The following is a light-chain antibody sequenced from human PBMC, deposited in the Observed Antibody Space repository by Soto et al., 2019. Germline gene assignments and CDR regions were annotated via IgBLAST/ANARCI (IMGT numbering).Light chain of an antibody. Sequence: QSVLTQPASVSGSPGQSITISCTGTSSDVGNYNYVSWYQHHPGKAHKLMIYDVSNRPSGVSNRFSGSKSGNTASLTISGLQAEDEADYYCSSYTSSSTPCVFGTGTKVTVL. J-gene: IGLJ1*01. V-gene: IGLV2-14*03. CDR2: DVS. CDR1: SSDVGNYNY. CDR3: SSYTSSSTPCV.